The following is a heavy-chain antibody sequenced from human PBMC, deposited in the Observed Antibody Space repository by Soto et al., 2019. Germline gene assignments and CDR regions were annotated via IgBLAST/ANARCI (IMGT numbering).Heavy chain of an antibody. V-gene: IGHV1-2*04. CDR3: ARVAHYGRSGYRYFQH. Sequence: ASVKVSCKASGYTFSTYDMHWLRQAPGQGLEWMGWINPNSGATNYAQKFQGWVTMTRDKSSSTAYMELSRLRSYDTAVYCCARVAHYGRSGYRYFQHWGLGTPVSVSS. D-gene: IGHD3-22*01. CDR2: INPNSGAT. CDR1: GYTFSTYD. J-gene: IGHJ1*01.